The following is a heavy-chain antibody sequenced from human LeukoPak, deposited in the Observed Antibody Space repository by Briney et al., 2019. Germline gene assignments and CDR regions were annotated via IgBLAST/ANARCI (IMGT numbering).Heavy chain of an antibody. Sequence: PGVSLRLSCAASGFTFSSYAMSWVRQAPGKGLEWVSAISGSGGSTYYADSVKGRFTISRDNSKNALYLQMNRLRAEDTAVYYCAKENMVRGVILFDYWGQGTLVTVSS. D-gene: IGHD3-10*01. CDR3: AKENMVRGVILFDY. V-gene: IGHV3-23*01. CDR1: GFTFSSYA. CDR2: ISGSGGST. J-gene: IGHJ4*02.